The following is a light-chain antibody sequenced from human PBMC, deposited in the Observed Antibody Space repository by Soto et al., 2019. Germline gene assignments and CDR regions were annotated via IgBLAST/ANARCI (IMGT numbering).Light chain of an antibody. CDR2: EVS. V-gene: IGLV2-8*01. J-gene: IGLJ1*01. CDR1: SSDVGAYNY. CDR3: SSHLGTNHSV. Sequence: QSVLAQPPSASGSVGQSVTISCTGTSSDVGAYNYVSWYQQHPGKAPKLMIYEVSKRPSGVPDRFSGPKSGYTAALTVSGIQAQDVSYYYCSSHLGTNHSVFCTGPKFTV.